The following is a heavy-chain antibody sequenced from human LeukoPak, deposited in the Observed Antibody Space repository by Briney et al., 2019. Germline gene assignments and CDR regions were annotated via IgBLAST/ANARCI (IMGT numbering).Heavy chain of an antibody. J-gene: IGHJ5*02. D-gene: IGHD6-13*01. Sequence: ASVKVSCKASGYTFSTSGITWVRQAPGQGLEWMGWINPNSGVTMYAQNFQGRVTMTRDTSISTAYMDLGRLRSDDTAVYYCARGGDSSSWYGWFDPWGQGTLVTVSS. CDR3: ARGGDSSSWYGWFDP. V-gene: IGHV1-2*02. CDR2: INPNSGVT. CDR1: GYTFSTSG.